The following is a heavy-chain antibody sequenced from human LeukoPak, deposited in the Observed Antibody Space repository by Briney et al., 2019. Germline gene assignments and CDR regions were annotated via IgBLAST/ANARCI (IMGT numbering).Heavy chain of an antibody. D-gene: IGHD4-17*01. V-gene: IGHV3-74*01. Sequence: PGGSLRLSCAASGFTFSSYWMHWVRQAPGKGLVWVSRINSDGSSTSYADSVKGRFTISRDNAKNTLYLQMNSLRAEDTAVYYCARELGSDYGDSRFDLWGRGTLVTVSS. CDR1: GFTFSSYW. CDR2: INSDGSST. CDR3: ARELGSDYGDSRFDL. J-gene: IGHJ2*01.